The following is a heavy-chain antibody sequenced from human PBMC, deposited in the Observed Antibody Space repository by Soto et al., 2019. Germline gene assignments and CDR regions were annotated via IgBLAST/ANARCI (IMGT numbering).Heavy chain of an antibody. D-gene: IGHD2-8*01. CDR1: GFTFSSYS. J-gene: IGHJ4*02. CDR2: ISSSSSYI. Sequence: EVQLVESGGGLVKPGGSLRLSCAASGFTFSSYSMNWVRQAPGKGLEWVSSISSSSSYIYYADSVKGRFTISRDNAKNSLYLQLKSLRAEDTAVYYCAGEARSVCTKGVCYSLWGQGTLVTVSS. CDR3: AGEARSVCTKGVCYSL. V-gene: IGHV3-21*01.